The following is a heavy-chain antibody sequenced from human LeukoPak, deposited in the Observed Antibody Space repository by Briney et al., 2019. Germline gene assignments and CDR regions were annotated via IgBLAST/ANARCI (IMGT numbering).Heavy chain of an antibody. D-gene: IGHD2-15*01. CDR1: GGSFSGYY. CDR2: INHSGST. V-gene: IGHV4-34*01. CDR3: ARRPYCSGGSCLRGNWFDP. Sequence: SETLSLTCAVYGGSFSGYYWSWIRQPPGKGLEWIGEINHSGSTNYNSSLKSRVTISVDTSKNQFSLKLSSVTAADTAVYYCARRPYCSGGSCLRGNWFDPWGQGTLVTVSS. J-gene: IGHJ5*02.